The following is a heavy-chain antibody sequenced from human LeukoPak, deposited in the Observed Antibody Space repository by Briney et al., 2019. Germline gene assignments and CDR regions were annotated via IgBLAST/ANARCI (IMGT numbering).Heavy chain of an antibody. D-gene: IGHD2-2*01. CDR1: GYTFTGYY. J-gene: IGHJ3*02. V-gene: IGHV1-2*02. CDR2: INPNSGGT. Sequence: ASVKVSCKTSGYTFTGYYLFWVRQAPGQGLEWMGWINPNSGGTNYAQRFQGRVTMTRDTSISTAYMELSRLRSDDTAVYYCARERCSSTSCYRGYDAFDIWGQGTMVTVSS. CDR3: ARERCSSTSCYRGYDAFDI.